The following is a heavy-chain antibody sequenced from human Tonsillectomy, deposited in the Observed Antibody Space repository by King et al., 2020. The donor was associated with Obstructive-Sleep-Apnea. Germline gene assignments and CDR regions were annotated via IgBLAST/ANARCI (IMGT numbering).Heavy chain of an antibody. J-gene: IGHJ4*02. D-gene: IGHD6-13*01. CDR1: GFTFSSYS. CDR3: SAVYSSSWYGY. V-gene: IGHV3-21*01. Sequence: VQLVESGGGLVKPGGSLRLSCAASGFTFSSYSMNWVRQAPGKGLEWVSSISISSSYIYYADSVKGRFTISRDNAKNSLYLQRNSLRAEDTAVYYCSAVYSSSWYGYWGQGTLVTVSS. CDR2: ISISSSYI.